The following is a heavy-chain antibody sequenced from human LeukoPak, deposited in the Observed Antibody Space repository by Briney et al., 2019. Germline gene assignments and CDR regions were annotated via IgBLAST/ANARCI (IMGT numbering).Heavy chain of an antibody. Sequence: GRSLRLSCAASGFTFSSYAMHWVRQAPGKGLEWVAVISYDGSNKYYADSVKGRFTTSRDNSKNTLYLQMNSPRAEDTAVYYCARGGLSYYYYMDVWGKGTTVTVSS. J-gene: IGHJ6*03. D-gene: IGHD6-25*01. CDR2: ISYDGSNK. CDR1: GFTFSSYA. V-gene: IGHV3-30*04. CDR3: ARGGLSYYYYMDV.